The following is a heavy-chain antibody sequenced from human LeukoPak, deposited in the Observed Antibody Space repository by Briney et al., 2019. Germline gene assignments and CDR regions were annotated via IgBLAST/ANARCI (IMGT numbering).Heavy chain of an antibody. D-gene: IGHD3-3*01. CDR3: ARAVGVVKTLGWFDP. V-gene: IGHV1-2*06. J-gene: IGHJ5*02. CDR1: GYTFTGYY. CDR2: INPNSGGT. Sequence: ASVKVSCKASGYTFTGYYMHWVRQAPGQGLEWMGRINPNSGGTNYAQKFQGGVTMTRDTSISTAYMELSRLRSDDTAVYYCARAVGVVKTLGWFDPWGQGTLVTVSS.